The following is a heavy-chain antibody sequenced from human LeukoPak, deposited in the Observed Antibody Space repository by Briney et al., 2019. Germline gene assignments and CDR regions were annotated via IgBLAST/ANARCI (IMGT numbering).Heavy chain of an antibody. CDR3: ARRCSGGSCYRGVAFDI. V-gene: IGHV4-59*08. J-gene: IGHJ3*02. D-gene: IGHD2-15*01. CDR1: GGSISSYY. CDR2: IYYSGST. Sequence: SETLSLTCTVSGGSISSYYWSWIRQPPGKGLEWIGYIYYSGSTNYNPSLKSRVTISVDTSKNQFSLKLSSVTAADTAVYYCARRCSGGSCYRGVAFDIWGQGTMVTVSS.